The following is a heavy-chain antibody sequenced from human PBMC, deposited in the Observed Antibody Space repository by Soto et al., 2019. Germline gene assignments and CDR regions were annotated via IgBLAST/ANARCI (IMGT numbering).Heavy chain of an antibody. D-gene: IGHD3-10*01. J-gene: IGHJ5*02. CDR2: IYYSGST. Sequence: QVQLQESGPGLVKPSETLSLTCTVSGGSISSYYWSWIRQPPGKGLEWIGYIYYSGSTNYNPSLKRRVTISVEPAKNQFSLKLSSVTAAATAVYYCARGALWFGELFHNWFDPWGQGTLGTVAS. CDR3: ARGALWFGELFHNWFDP. CDR1: GGSISSYY. V-gene: IGHV4-59*01.